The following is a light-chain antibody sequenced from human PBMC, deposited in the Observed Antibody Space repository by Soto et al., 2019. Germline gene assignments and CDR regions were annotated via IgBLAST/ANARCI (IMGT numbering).Light chain of an antibody. J-gene: IGKJ1*01. CDR1: QRVSSH. Sequence: EIVLTQSPGTLSLSPGERATLSCRASQRVSSHLAWYQQRPGQAPSLLIKAASTRDTGIPVRFSGSGSETEFTLTISSLQSEDFGLYYCHQYNNWPWTFGQGTKVDIK. CDR3: HQYNNWPWT. CDR2: AAS. V-gene: IGKV3-15*01.